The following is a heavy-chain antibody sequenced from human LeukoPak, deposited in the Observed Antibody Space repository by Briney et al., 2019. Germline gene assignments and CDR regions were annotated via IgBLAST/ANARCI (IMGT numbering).Heavy chain of an antibody. D-gene: IGHD2-2*01. CDR2: IIPIFGTT. CDR3: AREGLGSCSSTSCHNWFDP. CDR1: GGTFSSYA. J-gene: IGHJ5*02. V-gene: IGHV1-69*13. Sequence: SVKVSCKASGGTFSSYAISWVRQAPGQGLEWMGGIIPIFGTTNYAQKFQGRVTITADESTSTAYMELSSLRSKDTAVYYCAREGLGSCSSTSCHNWFDPWGQGTLVTVSS.